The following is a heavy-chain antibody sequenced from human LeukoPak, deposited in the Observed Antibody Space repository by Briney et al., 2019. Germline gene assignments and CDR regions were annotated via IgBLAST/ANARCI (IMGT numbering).Heavy chain of an antibody. J-gene: IGHJ4*02. V-gene: IGHV3-23*01. CDR2: ISSGDRT. D-gene: IGHD3-10*01. CDR3: ARGDRKKMYYFDY. Sequence: GGSLRLSCAASGFTFSSYAMNWVRQAPGKGLEWVAGISSGDRTFHAESVKGRFTISRDNAKNSLYLQMNSLRAEDTAVYYCARGDRKKMYYFDYWGQGTLVTVSS. CDR1: GFTFSSYA.